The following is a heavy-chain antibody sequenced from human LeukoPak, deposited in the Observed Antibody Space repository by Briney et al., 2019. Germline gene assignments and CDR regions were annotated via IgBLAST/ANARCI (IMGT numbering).Heavy chain of an antibody. J-gene: IGHJ4*02. D-gene: IGHD4/OR15-4a*01. Sequence: PGGSLRLSCTVSGFTVSSDSMSWVRQAPGKGLEWVSFIYSGGSTHYSDCEKGRLTIPRDNSKNTLYLKMNSQSAEDTAVYYCARRAGAYSHPYDYWGQGTLGTVSS. CDR1: GFTVSSDS. CDR2: IYSGGST. V-gene: IGHV3-53*01. CDR3: ARRAGAYSHPYDY.